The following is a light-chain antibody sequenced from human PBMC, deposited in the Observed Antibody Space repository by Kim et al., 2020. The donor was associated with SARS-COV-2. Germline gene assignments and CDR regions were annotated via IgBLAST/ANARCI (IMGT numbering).Light chain of an antibody. J-gene: IGKJ4*01. CDR3: QQRSDWPPVT. V-gene: IGKV3-11*01. CDR2: DSS. Sequence: SQGERATLTCRASRSVSTYLGWYQQKPGQAPRLLIYDSSTRAPGIPARFVGSGSGTDFTLTITSLDPEDFAIYYCQQRSDWPPVTFGGGTKVDIK. CDR1: RSVSTY.